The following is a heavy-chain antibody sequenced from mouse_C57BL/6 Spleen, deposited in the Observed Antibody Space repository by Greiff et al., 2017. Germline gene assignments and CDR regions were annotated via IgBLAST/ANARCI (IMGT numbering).Heavy chain of an antibody. J-gene: IGHJ3*01. CDR3: ARWSYDYDLFAD. CDR2: INPGSGGT. CDR1: GYAFTNYL. D-gene: IGHD2-4*01. Sequence: VQRVESGAELVRPGTSVKVSCKASGYAFTNYLIEWVKQRPGQGLEWIGVINPGSGGTNYNEKFKGKATLTADKSSSTAYMQLSSLTSEDSAVYFCARWSYDYDLFADWGQETLVTVSA. V-gene: IGHV1-54*01.